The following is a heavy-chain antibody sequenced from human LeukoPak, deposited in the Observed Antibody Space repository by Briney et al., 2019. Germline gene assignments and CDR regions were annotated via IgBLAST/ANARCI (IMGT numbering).Heavy chain of an antibody. J-gene: IGHJ6*03. Sequence: GGSLRLSCEASGFTFNYYEMNWVRQTPGKGLEWISYISSSGNTIFDADSVKGRFTVSRDNAKKSLYLQMNSLRVEDTAVYYCARGAFDHVWGSYYPFYFHMDVWGKGTTVSVSS. CDR2: ISSSGNTI. CDR3: ARGAFDHVWGSYYPFYFHMDV. CDR1: GFTFNYYE. D-gene: IGHD3-16*01. V-gene: IGHV3-48*03.